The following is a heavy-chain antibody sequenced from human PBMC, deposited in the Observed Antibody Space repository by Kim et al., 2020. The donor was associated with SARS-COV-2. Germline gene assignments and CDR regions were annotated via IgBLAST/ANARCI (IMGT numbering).Heavy chain of an antibody. D-gene: IGHD2-15*01. Sequence: GGSLRLSCVASGFTFSSYWMYWVRQAPGKGLVSVSHIDNDGSITNYADSVKGRFTISRDNAENTLYLQMNSLRAEDTAVYYCARELYRGLDYWGQGTLVTVSS. CDR1: GFTFSSYW. V-gene: IGHV3-74*01. J-gene: IGHJ4*02. CDR2: IDNDGSIT. CDR3: ARELYRGLDY.